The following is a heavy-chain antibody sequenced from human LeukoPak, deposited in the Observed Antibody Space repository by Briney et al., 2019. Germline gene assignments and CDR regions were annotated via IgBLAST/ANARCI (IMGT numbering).Heavy chain of an antibody. J-gene: IGHJ4*02. CDR2: INLNTGGT. V-gene: IGHV1-2*02. CDR3: ARVGYCSRGVCYNYDY. D-gene: IGHD2-8*01. Sequence: ASVRVSCKASGYSFTGNYMHWVRQAPGQGFEWMGWINLNTGGTNYARKFKGRVLMTRDTSISTAYLELSSLKSDDTAVYYCARVGYCSRGVCYNYDYWGQGTQVTVSS. CDR1: GYSFTGNY.